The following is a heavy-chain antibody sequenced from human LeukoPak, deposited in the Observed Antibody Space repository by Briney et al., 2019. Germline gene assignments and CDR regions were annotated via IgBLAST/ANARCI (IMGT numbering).Heavy chain of an antibody. V-gene: IGHV3-33*01. CDR3: ARDTGGSDFDY. J-gene: IGHJ4*02. Sequence: GGSLRLSCAASGFTFSSYGMHWVRQAPGKGLEWVAVIWYDGSNKYYADSEKGRFTISRDNSKNTLYLQMNSLRAEDTAVYYCARDTGGSDFDYWGQGTLVTVSS. D-gene: IGHD2-8*02. CDR2: IWYDGSNK. CDR1: GFTFSSYG.